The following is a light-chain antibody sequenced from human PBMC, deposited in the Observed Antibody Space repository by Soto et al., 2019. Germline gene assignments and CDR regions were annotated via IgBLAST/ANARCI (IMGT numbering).Light chain of an antibody. V-gene: IGLV2-14*01. CDR2: EVS. CDR3: SSFPLV. CDR1: SSDVGGYNY. J-gene: IGLJ1*01. Sequence: QSALAQPASVSGSPGQSITISCTGTSSDVGGYNYVSWYQQHPGKAPKLMIYEVSNRPSGVSNRFSGSKSGNTASLTISGLQAADEADYYCSSFPLVFGPGTKVTVL.